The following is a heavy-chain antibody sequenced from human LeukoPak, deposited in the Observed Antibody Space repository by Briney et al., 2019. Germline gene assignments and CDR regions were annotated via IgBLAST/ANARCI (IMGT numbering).Heavy chain of an antibody. CDR3: ARGLFPLYDFSDAFDI. V-gene: IGHV1-18*01. CDR2: ISAYNGNT. Sequence: ASVKVSCKASGYTFTSHGINWVRQAPGQGLEWMAWISAYNGNTNYAQRIQGRVTMTTDTSTSTAYMELRSLRSDNTAVYYCARGLFPLYDFSDAFDIWGQGTMVTVSS. D-gene: IGHD3-16*01. CDR1: GYTFTSHG. J-gene: IGHJ3*02.